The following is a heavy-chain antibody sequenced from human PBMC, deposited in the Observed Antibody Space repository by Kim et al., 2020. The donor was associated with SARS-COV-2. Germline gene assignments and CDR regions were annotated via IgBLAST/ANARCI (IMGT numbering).Heavy chain of an antibody. V-gene: IGHV4-34*01. CDR2: INHSGST. CDR1: GGSFSGYY. D-gene: IGHD2-15*01. J-gene: IGHJ6*02. Sequence: SETLSLTCAVYGGSFSGYYWSWIRQPPGKGLEWIGEINHSGSTNYNPSLKSRVTISVDTSKNQFSLKLSSVTAADTAVYYCARVRILLLKVRSYYYYGMDVWGQGTTVTVSS. CDR3: ARVRILLLKVRSYYYYGMDV.